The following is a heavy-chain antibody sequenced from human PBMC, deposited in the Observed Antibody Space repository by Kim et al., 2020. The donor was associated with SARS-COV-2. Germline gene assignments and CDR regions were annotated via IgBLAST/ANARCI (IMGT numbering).Heavy chain of an antibody. J-gene: IGHJ4*02. V-gene: IGHV4-31*02. CDR3: ARAPIFGVVIINFDY. D-gene: IGHD3-3*01. Sequence: PSLKSRVTISVDTSKNQFSLKLSSVTAADTAVYYCARAPIFGVVIINFDYWGQGTLVTVSS.